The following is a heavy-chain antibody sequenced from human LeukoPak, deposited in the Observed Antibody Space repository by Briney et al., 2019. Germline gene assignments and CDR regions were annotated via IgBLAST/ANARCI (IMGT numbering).Heavy chain of an antibody. CDR1: GYTFTGYY. CDR3: ARGPSVRYYYDSIDP. J-gene: IGHJ5*02. CDR2: INPNSGGT. Sequence: ASVKVSCKASGYTFTGYYMHWVRQAPGQGLEWMGWINPNSGGTNYAQKFQGRVTMTRDTSISTAYMELSRLRSDDTAVYYCARGPSVRYYYDSIDPWGQGTLVTVSS. D-gene: IGHD3-22*01. V-gene: IGHV1-2*02.